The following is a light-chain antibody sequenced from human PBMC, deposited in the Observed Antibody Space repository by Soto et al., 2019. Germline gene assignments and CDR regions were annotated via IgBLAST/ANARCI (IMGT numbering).Light chain of an antibody. CDR1: QGISSY. J-gene: IGKJ5*01. V-gene: IGKV1-9*01. CDR3: QQLNSYPIT. CDR2: AAS. Sequence: IQLTQSPSFLSASVGDRVTITCRASQGISSYLAWYQQKPGKAPKLLIYAASTLQSGVPSRFSGSGSGTEFTLTISSLQPEDFATYYCQQLNSYPITCGQGTRRRL.